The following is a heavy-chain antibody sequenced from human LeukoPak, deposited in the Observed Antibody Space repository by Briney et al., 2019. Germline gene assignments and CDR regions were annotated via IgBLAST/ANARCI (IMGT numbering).Heavy chain of an antibody. V-gene: IGHV3-30*04. Sequence: PGGSLRLSCATSGFTFSSYAMHWVPQAPGKGLEWVALISYDGINQYYADSVKGRFIISRDNSKNTLYLQLNSLRLEDTAVYYCTLTTFGVVYYFDYWGQGTLVTVS. CDR1: GFTFSSYA. CDR3: TLTTFGVVYYFDY. CDR2: ISYDGINQ. J-gene: IGHJ4*02. D-gene: IGHD1/OR15-1a*01.